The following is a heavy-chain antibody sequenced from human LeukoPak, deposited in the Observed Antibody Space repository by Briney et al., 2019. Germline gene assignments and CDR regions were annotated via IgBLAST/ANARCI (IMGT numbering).Heavy chain of an antibody. D-gene: IGHD3-16*02. V-gene: IGHV4-34*01. CDR1: GGSISSYY. J-gene: IGHJ4*02. CDR3: ASRGIYVWGSYRTRYYFDY. Sequence: SETLSLTCTVSGGSISSYYWSWIRQPPGKGLEWIGEINHSGSTNYNPSLKSRVTISVDTSKNQFSLKLSSVTAADTAVYYCASRGIYVWGSYRTRYYFDYWGQGTLVTVSS. CDR2: INHSGST.